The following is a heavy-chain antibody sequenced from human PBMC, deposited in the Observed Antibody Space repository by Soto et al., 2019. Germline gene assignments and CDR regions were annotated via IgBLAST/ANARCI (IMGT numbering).Heavy chain of an antibody. Sequence: SVKVSCKASGFTFTNYGITWVRQAPGQGLEWMGWISAYKGNTNYAQKFQGRVTMTTDTSTSTAYMELRSLRSDDMAVYYCASRSGQLPYYFDYWGQGTQVTVSS. J-gene: IGHJ4*02. CDR1: GFTFTNYG. CDR3: ASRSGQLPYYFDY. V-gene: IGHV1-18*03. CDR2: ISAYKGNT. D-gene: IGHD6-6*01.